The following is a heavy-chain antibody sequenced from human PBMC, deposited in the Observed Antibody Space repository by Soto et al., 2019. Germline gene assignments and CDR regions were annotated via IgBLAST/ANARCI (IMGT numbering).Heavy chain of an antibody. D-gene: IGHD2-8*01. V-gene: IGHV4-31*01. CDR1: AGSISTINYY. Sequence: QVQLQESGPGLVRPSQTLSLTCTVSAGSISTINYYWSWIRQHPEKGLEWIGYSSYSGSTFYHSSPKSLVTLTLDTSKKQFSLTLTSVTAADTAVYYCARSAQWDGFDPWGQGTMVTVSS. CDR3: ARSAQWDGFDP. J-gene: IGHJ3*01. CDR2: SSYSGST.